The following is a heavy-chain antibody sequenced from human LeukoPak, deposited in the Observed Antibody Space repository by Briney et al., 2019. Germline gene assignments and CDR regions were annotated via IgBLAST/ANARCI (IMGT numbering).Heavy chain of an antibody. CDR2: IYYTGGT. Sequence: PSETLSLTCTVSGGSLSGHYWSWFRQPPGKGLECIGWIYYTGGTNYNPSLKSRVTMSLDTSNNQFSLRLTSVTAADTADYYCGKYLEVPPNRHYIDVWGKGTTVTVSS. CDR3: GKYLEVPPNRHYIDV. J-gene: IGHJ6*03. CDR1: GGSLSGHY. D-gene: IGHD1-14*01. V-gene: IGHV4-59*11.